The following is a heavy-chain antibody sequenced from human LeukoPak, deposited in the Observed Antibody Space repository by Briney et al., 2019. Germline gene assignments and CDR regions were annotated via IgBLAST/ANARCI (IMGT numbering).Heavy chain of an antibody. Sequence: SEALSLTCTVSGGAISGRRDYWGWIRQPPGKGLEWIASIYYSGSTHYNPSLKSRVTISVDTSRNQFSLELRTATAADSAIYYCARNVSRGEPGGAFDIWGQGTMVTVSS. CDR3: ARNVSRGEPGGAFDI. CDR2: IYYSGST. J-gene: IGHJ3*02. D-gene: IGHD3-16*01. V-gene: IGHV4-39*01. CDR1: GGAISGRRDY.